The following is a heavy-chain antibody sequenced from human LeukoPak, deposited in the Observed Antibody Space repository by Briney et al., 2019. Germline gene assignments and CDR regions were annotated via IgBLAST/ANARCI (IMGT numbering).Heavy chain of an antibody. CDR2: ISSTGSYI. CDR3: ASDEYSSAWYYY. J-gene: IGHJ4*02. CDR1: GFTFSSFS. D-gene: IGHD6-19*01. V-gene: IGHV3-21*01. Sequence: GGSLRLSCAASGFTFSSFSMNWVRQAPGKGLEWVSSISSTGSYIYYADSVKGRFTISRDNAKNTLYLQMNSLRVEDTAVYYCASDEYSSAWYYYWGQGTRVTVYS.